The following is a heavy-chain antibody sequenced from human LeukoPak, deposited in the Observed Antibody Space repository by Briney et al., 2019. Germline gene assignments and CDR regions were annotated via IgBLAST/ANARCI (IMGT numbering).Heavy chain of an antibody. D-gene: IGHD4-11*01. CDR2: IYYSGGT. V-gene: IGHV4-59*08. CDR1: GDSISSYY. Sequence: TSETLSLTCTVSGDSISSYYWSWIRQSPGKGLEWIGQIYYSGGTRYNASLKSRLTISVDTSKKQFSLKVTSVTAADTAVYYCARHGAGTTGRLYYYNGMDVWGQGTTVTVSS. CDR3: ARHGAGTTGRLYYYNGMDV. J-gene: IGHJ6*01.